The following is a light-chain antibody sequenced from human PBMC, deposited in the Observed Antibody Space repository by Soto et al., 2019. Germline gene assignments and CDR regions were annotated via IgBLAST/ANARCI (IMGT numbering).Light chain of an antibody. V-gene: IGKV1-39*01. J-gene: IGKJ4*01. CDR3: QETYSKPPT. CDR2: ETS. Sequence: DIQMAQSPSSLSASVGDRVTITCRAGQNIAKYLNWYQQKPGKAPLLLIDETSKLEIGVPSRFAGCGSGTDFTPTISSLQPEDFATYYCQETYSKPPTFGGGTKVDIK. CDR1: QNIAKY.